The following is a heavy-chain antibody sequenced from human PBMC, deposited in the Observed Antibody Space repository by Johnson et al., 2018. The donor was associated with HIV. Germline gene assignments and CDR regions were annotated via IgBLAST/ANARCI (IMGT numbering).Heavy chain of an antibody. CDR1: GFTFSSYG. D-gene: IGHD3-10*01. Sequence: QVQLVESGGGLVQPGGSLRLSCAASGFTFSSYGMHWVRQAPGKGLEWVAVISYDGNNEYYADSVKGRFTISRDNSRNTFYLQMNSLRAEDTAVYYCARGYRGRRVSAFDIWGQGTMVTVSP. V-gene: IGHV3-30*03. CDR3: ARGYRGRRVSAFDI. CDR2: ISYDGNNE. J-gene: IGHJ3*02.